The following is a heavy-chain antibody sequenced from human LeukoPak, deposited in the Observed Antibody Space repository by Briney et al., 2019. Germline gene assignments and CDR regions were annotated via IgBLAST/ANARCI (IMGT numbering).Heavy chain of an antibody. CDR3: ARLTRDDITGFAALPPYYMDS. D-gene: IGHD3-22*01. J-gene: IGHJ4*02. V-gene: IGHV5-10-1*01. CDR1: GYSFTNYW. Sequence: GESLKISCKGSGYSFTNYWITWVRQMPGKGLEWMGRIDPGDSYTNYSPSFQGHVTISVDKFISTAYLRWSSLKDSHTAMYYCARLTRDDITGFAALPPYYMDSWGQGTLVAVSS. CDR2: IDPGDSYT.